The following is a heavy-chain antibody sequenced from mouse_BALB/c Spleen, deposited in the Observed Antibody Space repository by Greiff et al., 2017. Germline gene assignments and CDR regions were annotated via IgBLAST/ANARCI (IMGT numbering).Heavy chain of an antibody. V-gene: IGHV1-54*01. J-gene: IGHJ4*01. CDR3: AREEVGYAMDY. CDR1: GYAFTNYL. Sequence: QVQLQQSGAELVRPGTSVKVSCKASGYAFTNYLIEWVKQRPGQGLEWIGVINPGSGGTNYNEKFKGKATLTADKSSSTAYMQLSSLTSDDSAVYFCAREEVGYAMDYWGQGTSVTVSS. CDR2: INPGSGGT.